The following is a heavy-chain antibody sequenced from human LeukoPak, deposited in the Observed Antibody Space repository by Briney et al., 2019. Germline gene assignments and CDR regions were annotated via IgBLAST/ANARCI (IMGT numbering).Heavy chain of an antibody. CDR2: IIPIFGTA. Sequence: GASVKVSCKASGGTFSSYAISWVRQAPGQGLEWMGGIIPIFGTANYAQKFQGRVTITADESTSTAYMELSSLRSEDTAVYYCHYGSGSYYYYMDVWGKGTTVTISS. CDR1: GGTFSSYA. J-gene: IGHJ6*03. D-gene: IGHD3-10*01. V-gene: IGHV1-69*13. CDR3: HYGSGSYYYYMDV.